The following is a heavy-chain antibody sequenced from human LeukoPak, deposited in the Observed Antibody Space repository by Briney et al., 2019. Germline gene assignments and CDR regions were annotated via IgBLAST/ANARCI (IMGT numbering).Heavy chain of an antibody. D-gene: IGHD1-26*01. V-gene: IGHV4-4*07. CDR2: IYASGST. CDR3: ARDRYSGSYSDAFDI. CDR1: DGSINSYF. J-gene: IGHJ3*02. Sequence: SETLSLTCTVSDGSINSYFWSWIRQPAGKGLEYIGRIYASGSTNYNPSLKSRVTMSVDTSKNQFSLKLSSVTAADTAVYYCARDRYSGSYSDAFDIWGQGTMVTVSS.